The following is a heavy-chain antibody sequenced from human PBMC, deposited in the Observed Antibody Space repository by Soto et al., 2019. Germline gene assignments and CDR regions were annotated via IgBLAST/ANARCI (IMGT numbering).Heavy chain of an antibody. D-gene: IGHD2-2*01. V-gene: IGHV3-7*03. Sequence: GGSLRLSCEASGFTFSDYWMSWVRQAPGKGPEWVANIKFDGSEKQYVDSVRGRFTISRDNSRSSLSLQMNSLRAGDTAVYYCVKDGGYCSSSTCYAPRNHYFDSWGQGTLVTFSS. CDR2: IKFDGSEK. J-gene: IGHJ4*02. CDR3: VKDGGYCSSSTCYAPRNHYFDS. CDR1: GFTFSDYW.